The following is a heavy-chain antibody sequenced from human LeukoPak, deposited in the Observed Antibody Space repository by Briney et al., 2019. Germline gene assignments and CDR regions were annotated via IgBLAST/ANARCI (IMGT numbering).Heavy chain of an antibody. CDR2: ISGSGGST. V-gene: IGHV3-23*01. CDR3: AKGGSWNYDPFDY. D-gene: IGHD1-7*01. J-gene: IGHJ4*02. Sequence: ETLSLTCAVYGGSFSGYYWSWVRQAPGKGLEWVSAISGSGGSTYYADSVKGRFTISRDNSKNTLYLQMNSLRAEDTAVYYCAKGGSWNYDPFDYWGQGTLVTVSS. CDR1: GGSFSGYY.